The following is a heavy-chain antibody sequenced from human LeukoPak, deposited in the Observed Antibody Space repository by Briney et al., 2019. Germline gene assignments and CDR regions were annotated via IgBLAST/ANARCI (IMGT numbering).Heavy chain of an antibody. CDR2: ISISSSYI. CDR1: GFTFSSYS. Sequence: GGSLRLSCAASGFTFSSYSMNWVRQAPGKGLEWVSSISISSSYIYYADSVKGRFTISRDNAKNSLYLQMSSLRAEDTAVYYCARGGGYCSSTSCYGYDYWGQGTLVTVSS. V-gene: IGHV3-21*01. J-gene: IGHJ4*02. D-gene: IGHD2-2*01. CDR3: ARGGGYCSSTSCYGYDY.